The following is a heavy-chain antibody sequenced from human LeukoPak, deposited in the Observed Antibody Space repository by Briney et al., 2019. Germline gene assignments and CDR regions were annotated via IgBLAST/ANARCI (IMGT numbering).Heavy chain of an antibody. CDR2: IYHSGST. CDR3: ARYGHYGSGSPLVRY. V-gene: IGHV4-38-2*02. Sequence: SETLSLTCTVSGYSISSGYYWGWIRQPPGKGLEWIGSIYHSGSTYYNPSLKSRVTISVDTSKNQFSLKLSSVTAADTAVYYCARYGHYGSGSPLVRYWGQGTLVTVSS. J-gene: IGHJ4*02. D-gene: IGHD3-10*01. CDR1: GYSISSGYY.